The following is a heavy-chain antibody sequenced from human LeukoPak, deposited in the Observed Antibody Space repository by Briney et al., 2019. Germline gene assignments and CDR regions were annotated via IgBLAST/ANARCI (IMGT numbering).Heavy chain of an antibody. CDR2: IYYSGST. Sequence: SETLSLTCAVYGGSISSYYWSWIRQPPGKGLEWIGYIYYSGSTNYNPSLKSRVTISVDTSKNQFSLKLSSVTAADTAVYYCANYDFGSWGQGTLVTVSS. J-gene: IGHJ5*02. CDR1: GGSISSYY. V-gene: IGHV4-59*01. CDR3: ANYDFGS. D-gene: IGHD3-3*01.